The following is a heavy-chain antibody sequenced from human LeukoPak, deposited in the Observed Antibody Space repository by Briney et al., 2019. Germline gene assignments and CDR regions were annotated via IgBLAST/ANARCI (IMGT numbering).Heavy chain of an antibody. V-gene: IGHV4-61*02. J-gene: IGHJ4*02. D-gene: IGHD3-22*01. CDR2: IYTSGST. CDR3: ARQPRDYYDSSGYYEY. Sequence: TSETLSLTCTASGGSISSGSYYWSWIRQPAGKGLEWIGRIYTSGSTNYNPSLKSRVTMSVDTSKNQFSLKLSSVTAADTAVYYCARQPRDYYDSSGYYEYWGQGTLVTVSS. CDR1: GGSISSGSYY.